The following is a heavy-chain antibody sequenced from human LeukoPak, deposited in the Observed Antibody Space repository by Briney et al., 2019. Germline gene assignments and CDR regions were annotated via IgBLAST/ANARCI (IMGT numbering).Heavy chain of an antibody. CDR2: ISSSSSYT. CDR3: AREEGAWFGELMIRSNWFDP. Sequence: GGSLRLSCAASGFTFSDYYMSWIRQAPGKGLEWVSYISSSSSYTNYADSVKGRFTISRDNAKNSLYLQMNSLRAEDTAVYYCAREEGAWFGELMIRSNWFDPWGQGTLVTVSS. V-gene: IGHV3-11*06. D-gene: IGHD3-10*01. CDR1: GFTFSDYY. J-gene: IGHJ5*02.